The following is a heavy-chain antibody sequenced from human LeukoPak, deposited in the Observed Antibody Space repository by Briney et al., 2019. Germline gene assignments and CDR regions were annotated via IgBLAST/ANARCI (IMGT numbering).Heavy chain of an antibody. CDR3: ARVGLARGSPFDP. CDR1: GYTFINFG. CDR2: ISGYNGDT. J-gene: IGHJ5*02. D-gene: IGHD3-10*01. Sequence: GASVKVSCKASGYTFINFGISWVRQAPGQGLEWMGWISGYNGDTNYAQKFQGRVTMTTDTSTTTAYMELRSLRSDDTAVYYCARVGLARGSPFDPWGQGTLVTVSS. V-gene: IGHV1-18*01.